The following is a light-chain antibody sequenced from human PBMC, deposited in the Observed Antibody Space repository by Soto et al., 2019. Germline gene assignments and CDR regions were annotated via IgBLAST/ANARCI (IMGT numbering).Light chain of an antibody. Sequence: QSALTQPASVSGSPRQSITISCTGASSDVGGYTYVSWYQQHPGKAPKLMIYEVNNRPSGVSNRFSGSKSGNTASLTISGLHAEYEADYYCSSYTSSSTLYVFGTGTKLTVL. CDR1: SSDVGGYTY. CDR2: EVN. CDR3: SSYTSSSTLYV. J-gene: IGLJ1*01. V-gene: IGLV2-14*01.